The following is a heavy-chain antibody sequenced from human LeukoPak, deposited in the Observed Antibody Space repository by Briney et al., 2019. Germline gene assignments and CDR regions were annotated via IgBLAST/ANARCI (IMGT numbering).Heavy chain of an antibody. Sequence: SETLSLTCTVSGGSISSYYWSWIRQPAGKGLEWIGRIYTSGSTNYNPSLKSRVTMSVDTSKNQFSPKLSSVTAADTAVYYCARDRGDIVVPLYYYMDVWGKGTTVTVSS. J-gene: IGHJ6*03. CDR1: GGSISSYY. CDR3: ARDRGDIVVPLYYYMDV. D-gene: IGHD2-2*01. V-gene: IGHV4-4*07. CDR2: IYTSGST.